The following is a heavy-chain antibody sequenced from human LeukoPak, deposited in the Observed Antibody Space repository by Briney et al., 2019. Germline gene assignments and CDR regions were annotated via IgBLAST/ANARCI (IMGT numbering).Heavy chain of an antibody. CDR1: GGTFSSYA. CDR2: IIPIFGTA. Sequence: SVKVSCKASGGTFSSYAISWVRQAPGQGLEWVGGIIPIFGTANYAQKFQGRVTITTDESTSTAYMELSSLRSEDTAVYYCARYVSDGYGDSRLPYFFDYWGQGTLVTVSS. J-gene: IGHJ4*02. CDR3: ARYVSDGYGDSRLPYFFDY. D-gene: IGHD4-17*01. V-gene: IGHV1-69*05.